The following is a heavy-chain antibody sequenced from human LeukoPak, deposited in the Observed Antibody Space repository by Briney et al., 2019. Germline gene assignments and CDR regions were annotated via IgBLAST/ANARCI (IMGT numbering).Heavy chain of an antibody. CDR3: ARDTNWQRDY. J-gene: IGHJ4*02. CDR2: ISTSSDQR. V-gene: IGHV1-18*01. Sequence: EASVKVSCKASGYTFTSFGIAWVRQAPGQGPEWVGWISTSSDQRRYAHMLQDRVTMTTDTSTSTAYMELRSLRSDDAGVYYCARDTNWQRDYWGQGTLVTVSS. D-gene: IGHD6-25*01. CDR1: GYTFTSFG.